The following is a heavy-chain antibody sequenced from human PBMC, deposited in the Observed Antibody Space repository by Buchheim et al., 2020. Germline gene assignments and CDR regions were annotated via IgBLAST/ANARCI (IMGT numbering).Heavy chain of an antibody. D-gene: IGHD3-10*01. CDR1: GFTFSSYA. Sequence: QVQLVESGGGVVQPGRSLRLSCAASGFTFSSYAMHWVRQAPGKGLEWVAVISYDGSNKYYADSVKGRFTISRDNSKNTLYLQMNSLRAEDTAVYYCALGESSSYYYGSGSRFGYGMDVWGQGTT. CDR3: ALGESSSYYYGSGSRFGYGMDV. V-gene: IGHV3-30-3*01. CDR2: ISYDGSNK. J-gene: IGHJ6*02.